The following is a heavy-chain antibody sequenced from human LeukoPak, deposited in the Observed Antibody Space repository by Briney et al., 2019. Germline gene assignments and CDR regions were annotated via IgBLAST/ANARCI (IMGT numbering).Heavy chain of an antibody. D-gene: IGHD6-13*01. J-gene: IGHJ4*02. CDR1: GDSISSGGYY. Sequence: SVTLSLTCTVSGDSISSGGYYWSWIRQHPGKGLEWIGYIYYSGSTYYNPSLKSRVTISIDASKNQFSLKLTSVTAADTAVYYCARVAGYSSPFAYWGQGTLVTVSS. CDR3: ARVAGYSSPFAY. CDR2: IYYSGST. V-gene: IGHV4-31*03.